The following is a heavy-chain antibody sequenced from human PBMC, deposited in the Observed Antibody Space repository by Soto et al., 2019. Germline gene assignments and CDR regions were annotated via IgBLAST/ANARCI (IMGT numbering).Heavy chain of an antibody. J-gene: IGHJ5*02. CDR2: INHSGST. V-gene: IGHV4-34*01. CDR3: ARGGIVVVPAAFGANCFVP. D-gene: IGHD2-2*01. Sequence: PTETLSLTCAVYGGSFSGYYWSWIRQPPGKGLEWIGEINHSGSTNYNPSLKSRVTISVDTSKNQFSLKLSSVTAADTAVYYCARGGIVVVPAAFGANCFVPWGKGILVTVS. CDR1: GGSFSGYY.